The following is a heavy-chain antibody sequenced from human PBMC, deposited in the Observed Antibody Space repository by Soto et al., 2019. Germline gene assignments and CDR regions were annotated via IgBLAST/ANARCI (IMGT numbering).Heavy chain of an antibody. D-gene: IGHD6-19*01. Sequence: EVQLLESGGGLVQPGGSLRLSCAASGFAFSTYAMTWVRQSPGQGLEWVSSVSFSGGTTYYAYSVEGRFTISRDNSKNTLYLQMTRLRAEDTAVYFCVKAWAGDAFDIWGQGTMVAVSS. CDR1: GFAFSTYA. CDR2: VSFSGGTT. CDR3: VKAWAGDAFDI. V-gene: IGHV3-23*01. J-gene: IGHJ3*02.